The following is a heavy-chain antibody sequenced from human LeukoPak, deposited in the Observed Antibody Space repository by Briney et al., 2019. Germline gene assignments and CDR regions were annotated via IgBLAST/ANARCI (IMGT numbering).Heavy chain of an antibody. CDR3: ARHLGLSSWYDYFDY. CDR1: GFTFSDFY. J-gene: IGHJ4*02. V-gene: IGHV3-11*06. CDR2: ISSSSTYT. Sequence: GGSLRLSCSASGFTFSDFYMSWIRPAPGQGLEWVSYISSSSTYTNYADSVKGTFTISRDNAKSSLYLQMDSLRAEDTAVYYCARHLGLSSWYDYFDYWGQGTLVTVSS. D-gene: IGHD6-13*01.